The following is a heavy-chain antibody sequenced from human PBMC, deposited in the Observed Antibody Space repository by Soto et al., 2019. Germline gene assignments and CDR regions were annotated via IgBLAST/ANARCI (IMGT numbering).Heavy chain of an antibody. V-gene: IGHV3-23*01. D-gene: IGHD3-3*01. CDR1: GFTFSSYA. CDR3: AKGGSYDFWSSWFDP. Sequence: EVQLLQSGGGLAQPGGSLRLSCAASGFTFSSYAMTWVRQAPGKGLQWVSGISGSGGSTYYADSVKGRFTISRDNSKNTLYLQMNSLRAEDTAVYYCAKGGSYDFWSSWFDPWGQGTLVTVSS. J-gene: IGHJ5*02. CDR2: ISGSGGST.